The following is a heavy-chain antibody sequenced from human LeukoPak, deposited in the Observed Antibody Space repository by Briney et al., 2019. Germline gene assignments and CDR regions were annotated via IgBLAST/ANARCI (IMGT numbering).Heavy chain of an antibody. J-gene: IGHJ3*02. CDR1: GFTFSSYS. CDR2: ISSSSSYI. CDR3: AREGEWEAYAFDI. Sequence: GGSLRLSCAASGFTFSSYSMNWVRQAPGKGLEWVSSISSSSSYIYYADSVKGRFTISRDNAKNSLYLQMNSLRAEDTAVYYCAREGEWEAYAFDIWGQGTMVTVS. V-gene: IGHV3-21*01. D-gene: IGHD1-26*01.